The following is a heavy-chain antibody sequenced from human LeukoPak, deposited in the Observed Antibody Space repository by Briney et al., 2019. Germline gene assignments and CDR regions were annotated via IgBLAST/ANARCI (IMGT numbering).Heavy chain of an antibody. D-gene: IGHD5-24*01. J-gene: IGHJ4*02. V-gene: IGHV4-4*02. CDR1: GGSISSSNW. Sequence: PSGTLSLTCAVSGGSISSSNWWSWVRQPPGKGLEWIGEIYHSGSTNYNPSLKSRVTISVDTSKNQFSLKLSSVTAADTAVYYCARGRWLQPYFDYWGQGTLVTVSS. CDR2: IYHSGST. CDR3: ARGRWLQPYFDY.